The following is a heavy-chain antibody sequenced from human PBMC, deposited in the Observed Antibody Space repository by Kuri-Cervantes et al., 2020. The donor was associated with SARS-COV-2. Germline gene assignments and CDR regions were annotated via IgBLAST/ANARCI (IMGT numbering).Heavy chain of an antibody. CDR3: ARHTNYFDY. CDR1: GGSFSGYY. D-gene: IGHD5/OR15-5a*01. CDR2: INHSGDT. Sequence: SETLSLTCVVYGGSFSGYYWSWIRQAPGKGLEWIGQINHSGDTNYNPSLKSRVTISVDTSKNQFSLKLSSVTAADTAVYYCARHTNYFDYWGQGTLVTVSS. V-gene: IGHV4-34*01. J-gene: IGHJ4*02.